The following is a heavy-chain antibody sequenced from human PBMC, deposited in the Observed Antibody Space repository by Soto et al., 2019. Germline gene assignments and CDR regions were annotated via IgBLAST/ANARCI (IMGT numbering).Heavy chain of an antibody. D-gene: IGHD3-22*01. CDR1: GFTFSSYS. V-gene: IGHV3-21*01. J-gene: IGHJ6*02. Sequence: EVQLVESGGGLVKPGGSLRLSCAASGFTFSSYSMNWVRQAPGKGLEWVSSISSSSSYIYYADSVKGRFTISRDNAKNSLYLQMNSLRDEDTAVYYCARDPAPYYYDSSGYWRFGSNYYGMDVWGQGTTVTVSS. CDR2: ISSSSSYI. CDR3: ARDPAPYYYDSSGYWRFGSNYYGMDV.